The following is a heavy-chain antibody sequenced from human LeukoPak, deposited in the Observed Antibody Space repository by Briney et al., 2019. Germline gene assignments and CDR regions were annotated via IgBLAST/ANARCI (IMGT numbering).Heavy chain of an antibody. D-gene: IGHD3-16*02. J-gene: IGHJ4*02. Sequence: PSETLSLTCTVSGGSISSYYWSWIRQPPGKGLEWIGYIYYSGSTNYNPSLKSRVTISVDTSKNQFSLKLSSVTAADTAVYYCASAIYDYVWRSYRSGYYVDYWGQGTLVTVSS. CDR1: GGSISSYY. CDR2: IYYSGST. V-gene: IGHV4-59*01. CDR3: ASAIYDYVWRSYRSGYYVDY.